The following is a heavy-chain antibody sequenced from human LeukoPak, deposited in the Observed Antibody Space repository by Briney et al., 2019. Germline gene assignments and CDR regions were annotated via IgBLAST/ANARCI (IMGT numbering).Heavy chain of an antibody. CDR3: ARHDGYCSSTTCWGGAFNI. D-gene: IGHD2-2*01. J-gene: IGHJ3*02. CDR1: GGTFSSYA. CDR2: IIPIFGTA. V-gene: IGHV1-69*05. Sequence: SVKVSCKASGGTFSSYAISWVRQAPGQGLEWMGGIIPIFGTANYAQKFQGRVTITTDESTSTAYMELSSLRSEDTAVYYCARHDGYCSSTTCWGGAFNIWGLGTMVTVSS.